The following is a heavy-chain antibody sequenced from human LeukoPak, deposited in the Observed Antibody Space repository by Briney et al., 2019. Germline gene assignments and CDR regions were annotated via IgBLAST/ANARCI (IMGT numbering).Heavy chain of an antibody. D-gene: IGHD3-10*02. CDR3: ARDGLGSGIAFDI. V-gene: IGHV3-74*01. CDR2: MYSDGSST. Sequence: GGSLRLSCAASGFTFSRYWMHWVRQAPGKGLVWVSRMYSDGSSTSYADSVKGRFTISRDNAKNTLYLQMSSLRAEDTAVYYCARDGLGSGIAFDIWGRGTMVTVSS. CDR1: GFTFSRYW. J-gene: IGHJ3*02.